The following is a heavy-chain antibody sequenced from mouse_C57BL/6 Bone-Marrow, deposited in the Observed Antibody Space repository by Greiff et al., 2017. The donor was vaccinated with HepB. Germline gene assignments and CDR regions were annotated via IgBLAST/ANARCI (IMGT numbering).Heavy chain of an antibody. V-gene: IGHV2-6*03. D-gene: IGHD4-1*01. CDR1: GFSLTSYG. J-gene: IGHJ3*01. Sequence: QVQLKESGPGLVAPSQSLSITCTVSGFSLTSYGVHWVRQPPGKGLEWLVVIWSDGSTTYNSALKSRLSISKDNSKGQVILKMNSLQTDDTDMYYCARPPPPNWEAYWGQGTLVTVSA. CDR3: ARPPPPNWEAY. CDR2: IWSDGST.